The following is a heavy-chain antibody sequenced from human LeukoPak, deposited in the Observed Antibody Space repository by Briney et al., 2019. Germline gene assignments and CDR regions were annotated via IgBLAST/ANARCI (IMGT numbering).Heavy chain of an antibody. CDR2: IYYSETT. Sequence: PSEALSLTCTVSGGSISSYYWTWIRQPPGKGLEWIGYIYYSETTRYNPSLKSRVTISVDTSKNQFSLNLSSVTAADTAVYYCARGNSPTPWFDPWGQGTLVIVSS. CDR3: ARGNSPTPWFDP. D-gene: IGHD1/OR15-1a*01. J-gene: IGHJ5*02. V-gene: IGHV4-59*01. CDR1: GGSISSYY.